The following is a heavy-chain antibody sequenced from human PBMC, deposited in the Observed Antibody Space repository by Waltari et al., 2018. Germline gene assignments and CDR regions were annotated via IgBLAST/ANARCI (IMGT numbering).Heavy chain of an antibody. CDR3: ARLPGDYVGY. Sequence: EVQLVESGGGLVQPGGYLRLSCAASGFIFSIYAMRWVRQAPGKGLEWFSSIRGPGDSTYSADSLKGRFTISRDNSKNTVYLQANSLRAEDTAVYYCARLPGDYVGYWGQGTLVTVSS. CDR2: IRGPGDST. D-gene: IGHD4-17*01. CDR1: GFIFSIYA. V-gene: IGHV3-23*04. J-gene: IGHJ4*02.